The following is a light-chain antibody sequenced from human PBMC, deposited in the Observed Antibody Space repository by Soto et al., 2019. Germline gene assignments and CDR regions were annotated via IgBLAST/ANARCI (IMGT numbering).Light chain of an antibody. CDR3: SSYTSSSTYV. J-gene: IGLJ1*01. CDR1: SSDVGGYNY. Sequence: QSALTQPAFVSGSPGQSITISSTGTSSDVGGYNYVSWYQQHPGKAPKLMIYDVSNRPSGVSNRFSGSKSGNTASLTISGLQAEDEADYYCSSYTSSSTYVFGTGTKLTVL. CDR2: DVS. V-gene: IGLV2-14*01.